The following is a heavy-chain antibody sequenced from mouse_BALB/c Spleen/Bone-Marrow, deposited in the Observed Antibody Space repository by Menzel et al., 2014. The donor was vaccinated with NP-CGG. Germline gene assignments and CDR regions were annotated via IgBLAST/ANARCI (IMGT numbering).Heavy chain of an antibody. CDR1: GYTFTSYY. Sequence: VKLQESGTELVKPGASVKLSCKASGYTFTSYYMFWVKQRPGQGLEWIGEINPSNGGTVFNEKFKSKVTLTVDKSSSTAYIHLSGLTSEDSAVYYCIRSAGTGFAYWGQGTLVTVS. J-gene: IGHJ3*01. CDR2: INPSNGGT. D-gene: IGHD3-3*01. V-gene: IGHV1-53*01. CDR3: IRSAGTGFAY.